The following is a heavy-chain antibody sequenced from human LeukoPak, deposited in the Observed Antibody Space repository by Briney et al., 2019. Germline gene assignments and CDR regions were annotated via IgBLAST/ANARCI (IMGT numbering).Heavy chain of an antibody. CDR1: GGSISSHY. D-gene: IGHD6-6*01. V-gene: IGHV4-59*11. J-gene: IGHJ3*02. CDR3: ARDPDPRYSSSHDAFDI. Sequence: SETLSLTCAVSGGSISSHYWSWIRQPPGKGLEWIGHIYYIGSTNYNPSLESRVTISVDTSKNQFSLRLSSVTAADTAVYYCARDPDPRYSSSHDAFDIWGQGTMVTVSS. CDR2: IYYIGST.